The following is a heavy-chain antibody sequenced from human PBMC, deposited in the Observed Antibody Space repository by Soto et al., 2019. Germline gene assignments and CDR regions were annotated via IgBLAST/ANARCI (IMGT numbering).Heavy chain of an antibody. D-gene: IGHD2-2*01. Sequence: QVQLVESGGGVVQPGRSLRLSCAASRFTFSTYAMHWVRQAPCKGLNWVAVISYDGSSQYYPDSVKGRVTISRDNSKNMLLLQMNILSPKDTSLYYCARGASSTYPHDGFEVWGQGTMVTVSS. J-gene: IGHJ3*01. CDR2: ISYDGSSQ. V-gene: IGHV3-30*04. CDR3: ARGASSTYPHDGFEV. CDR1: RFTFSTYA.